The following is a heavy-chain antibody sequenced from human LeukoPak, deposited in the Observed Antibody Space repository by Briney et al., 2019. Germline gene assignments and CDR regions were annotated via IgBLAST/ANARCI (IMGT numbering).Heavy chain of an antibody. V-gene: IGHV4-34*01. CDR2: INHRGST. Sequence: KSSETLSLTCAVYGGSFSGYYWSWIRQPPGKGLEWIGEINHRGSTNYNPSLKSRVTISVDTSKNQFSLKLSSVTAADTAVYYCARVPDGGNDAFDIWGQGTMVTVSS. CDR3: ARVPDGGNDAFDI. CDR1: GGSFSGYY. D-gene: IGHD2-8*02. J-gene: IGHJ3*02.